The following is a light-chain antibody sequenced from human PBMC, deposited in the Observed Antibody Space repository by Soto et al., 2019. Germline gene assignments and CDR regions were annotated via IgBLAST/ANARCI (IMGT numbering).Light chain of an antibody. CDR3: QQSDSTPLFT. Sequence: DIQMTQSPSSLSASVGDRVTITCRASQSISTYLNWYQQKPGKAPKLLIYAAYSLHSGVPSRFSGSGYGTDFTLTISSLQPEDFATYYCQQSDSTPLFTFGPGTKVDIK. J-gene: IGKJ3*01. V-gene: IGKV1-39*01. CDR1: QSISTY. CDR2: AAY.